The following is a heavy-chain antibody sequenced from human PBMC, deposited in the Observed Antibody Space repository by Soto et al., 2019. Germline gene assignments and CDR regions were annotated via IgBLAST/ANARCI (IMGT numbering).Heavy chain of an antibody. Sequence: PGGSLRLSCAASGFTFSSYAMSWVRQAPGKGLEWVSAISGSGGSTYYADSVKGRFTISRDNSKNTLYLQMNSLRAEDTAVYYCAKVDPGITMIVVVITTGAFDIWGQGTMVTVSS. J-gene: IGHJ3*02. V-gene: IGHV3-23*01. D-gene: IGHD3-22*01. CDR1: GFTFSSYA. CDR3: AKVDPGITMIVVVITTGAFDI. CDR2: ISGSGGST.